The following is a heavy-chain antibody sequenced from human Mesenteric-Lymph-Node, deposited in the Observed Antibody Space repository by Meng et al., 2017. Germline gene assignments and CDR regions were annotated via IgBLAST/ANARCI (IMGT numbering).Heavy chain of an antibody. CDR3: AREYSSGWYGFDY. V-gene: IGHV3-30*04. Sequence: GESLKISCAASGFTFSSYAMHWVRQAPGKGLEWVAVISYDGSNKYYADSVKGRFTISRDNSKNTLYLQMNSLRAEDTAVYYCAREYSSGWYGFDYWGQGTLVTVSS. CDR1: GFTFSSYA. J-gene: IGHJ4*02. D-gene: IGHD6-19*01. CDR2: ISYDGSNK.